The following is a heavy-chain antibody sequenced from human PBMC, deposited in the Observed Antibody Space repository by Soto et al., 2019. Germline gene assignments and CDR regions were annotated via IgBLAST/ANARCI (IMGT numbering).Heavy chain of an antibody. CDR1: GGTFSSYA. J-gene: IGHJ6*02. V-gene: IGHV1-69*13. Sequence: ASVKVSCKASGGTFSSYAISWVRQAPGQGLEWMGGTIPIFGTANYAQKFQGRVTITADESTSTAYMELSSLRSEDTAVYYCAREGLVVVAAPTYYYYGMDVWGQGTTVTVSS. D-gene: IGHD2-15*01. CDR2: TIPIFGTA. CDR3: AREGLVVVAAPTYYYYGMDV.